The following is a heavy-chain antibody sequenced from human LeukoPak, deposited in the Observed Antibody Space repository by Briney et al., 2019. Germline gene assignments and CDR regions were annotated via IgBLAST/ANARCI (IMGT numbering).Heavy chain of an antibody. CDR3: ARDRGWQQFDY. Sequence: GASVKVSCKASGYTFTSYDINWVRQATGQGLEWMGWMNPNSGNTGYAQKFQGRVTMTRNTSISTAYMELSSLRAEDTGVYFCARDRGWQQFDYWGQGTLVTVSS. D-gene: IGHD5-24*01. CDR2: MNPNSGNT. V-gene: IGHV1-8*01. J-gene: IGHJ4*01. CDR1: GYTFTSYD.